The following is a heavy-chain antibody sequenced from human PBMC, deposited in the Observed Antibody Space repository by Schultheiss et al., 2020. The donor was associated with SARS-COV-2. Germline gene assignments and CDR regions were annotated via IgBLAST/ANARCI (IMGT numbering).Heavy chain of an antibody. CDR3: ASLTRGYSGHAPT. V-gene: IGHV3-23*01. CDR1: GFTFSSYA. D-gene: IGHD5-12*01. J-gene: IGHJ5*02. CDR2: ISGSGART. Sequence: GGSLRLSCAASGFTFSSYAVTWVRQAPGKGLEWVSSISGSGARTYYADSVKGRFTVSRDNAKNTLYLQMHSLGVEDTAVYYCASLTRGYSGHAPTWGQGTLVTVSS.